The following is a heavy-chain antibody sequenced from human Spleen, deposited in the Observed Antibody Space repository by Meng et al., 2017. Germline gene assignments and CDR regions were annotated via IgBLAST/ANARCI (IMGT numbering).Heavy chain of an antibody. CDR2: ISWNSGSI. J-gene: IGHJ4*02. CDR3: AKADIVVVPAALGY. D-gene: IGHD2-2*01. CDR1: GFTFDDYG. Sequence: SLKISCAASGFTFDDYGMSWVRQAPGKGLEWVSGISWNSGSIGYADSVKGRFTISRDNAKNSLYLQMNSLRAEDTALYYCAKADIVVVPAALGYWGQGTLVTVSS. V-gene: IGHV3-9*01.